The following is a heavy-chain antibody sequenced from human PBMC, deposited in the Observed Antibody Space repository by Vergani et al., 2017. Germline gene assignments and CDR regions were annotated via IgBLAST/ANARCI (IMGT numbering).Heavy chain of an antibody. CDR3: ARGEVGFGSGYYYLN. D-gene: IGHD3-22*01. J-gene: IGHJ4*02. V-gene: IGHV3-74*01. Sequence: EVQLVESGGGLVQPGGSLRLSCAASGFTFSSYWMHWVRHAPGKGLVWVSRINSDGSSTSYADSVKGRFTISRDNAKNTLYLQMNSLGAEVTAVYYCARGEVGFGSGYYYLNWGQGALVTVSS. CDR1: GFTFSSYW. CDR2: INSDGSST.